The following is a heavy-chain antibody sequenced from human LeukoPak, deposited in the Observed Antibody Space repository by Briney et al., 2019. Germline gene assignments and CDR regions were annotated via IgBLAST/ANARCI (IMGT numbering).Heavy chain of an antibody. V-gene: IGHV3-23*01. CDR3: ARSGVATCHY. Sequence: GGSLRLSCQASGFTFSDYAMSWVRQAPGKGLEWVSSINADGGSFFADSVKSRFTISRDDSRSVVYLQMNTLSAEDTAVYYCARSGVATCHYWGQGILVTVSS. CDR2: INADGGS. D-gene: IGHD3-10*01. J-gene: IGHJ4*02. CDR1: GFTFSDYA.